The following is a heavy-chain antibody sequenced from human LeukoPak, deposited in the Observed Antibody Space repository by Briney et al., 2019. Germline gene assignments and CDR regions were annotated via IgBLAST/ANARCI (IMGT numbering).Heavy chain of an antibody. V-gene: IGHV4-39*07. CDR3: ASRGSIAARQVDY. D-gene: IGHD6-6*01. CDR2: IYYSGST. J-gene: IGHJ4*02. CDR1: GGSISSSSYY. Sequence: SETLSLTCTVSGGSISSSSYYWGWIRQPPGKGLEWIGSIYYSGSTYYNPSLKSRVTISVDTSKDQFSLKLSSVTAADTAVYYCASRGSIAARQVDYWGQGTLVTVSS.